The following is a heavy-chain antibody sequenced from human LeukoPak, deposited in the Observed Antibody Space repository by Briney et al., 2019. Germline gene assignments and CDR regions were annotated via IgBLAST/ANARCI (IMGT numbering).Heavy chain of an antibody. Sequence: SETLSLTCTVSGDSINSYYWNWIRQPPGKGLEWIEYIYYSERTDYNPSLKSRVTISVDTSKHQFSMKLKSVTAADTAVYFCARGRWLPNAFDIWGQGTMVTVFS. CDR1: GDSINSYY. D-gene: IGHD5-24*01. V-gene: IGHV4-59*01. CDR2: IYYSERT. J-gene: IGHJ3*02. CDR3: ARGRWLPNAFDI.